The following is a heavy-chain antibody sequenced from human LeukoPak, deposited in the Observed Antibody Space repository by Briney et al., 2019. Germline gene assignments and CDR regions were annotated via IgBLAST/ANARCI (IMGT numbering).Heavy chain of an antibody. J-gene: IGHJ4*02. Sequence: PSETLSLTCTVSGGSISSYYWSWIRQPPGKGLEWIGYIYYSGSTNYNPSLKSRVTISVDTSKNQFSLKLSSVTAADMAVYYCARHGGARYCSSTSCRGYYFDYWGQGTLVTVSS. CDR1: GGSISSYY. V-gene: IGHV4-59*08. CDR2: IYYSGST. D-gene: IGHD2-2*01. CDR3: ARHGGARYCSSTSCRGYYFDY.